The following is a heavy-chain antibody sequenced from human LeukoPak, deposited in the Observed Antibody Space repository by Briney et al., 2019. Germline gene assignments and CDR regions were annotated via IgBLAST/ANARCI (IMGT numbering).Heavy chain of an antibody. J-gene: IGHJ3*02. D-gene: IGHD2-2*01. Sequence: SETLSLTCAVSGGSISSGGYSGSWVRQPPGAGLEWIGYIYHSGSTYYNPSLKSRVTISVDRSKNQFSLKLSSVTAADTAVYYCARVVPAAMYAFDIWGQGTMVTVSS. CDR1: GGSISSGGYS. V-gene: IGHV4-30-2*01. CDR3: ARVVPAAMYAFDI. CDR2: IYHSGST.